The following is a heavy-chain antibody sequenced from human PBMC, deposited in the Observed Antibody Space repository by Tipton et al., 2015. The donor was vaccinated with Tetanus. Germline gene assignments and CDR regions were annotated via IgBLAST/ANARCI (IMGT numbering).Heavy chain of an antibody. Sequence: SLRLSCVASGFSFRTYNMNWVRQAPGEGLEWVSSIGWNSGGIAYADSVKGRFTISRDNAKNFLYLQMNSLRPEDTALYYCAKDSVAGGVANLDYWGQGTLVTVSS. CDR3: AKDSVAGGVANLDY. CDR2: IGWNSGGI. CDR1: GFSFRTYN. V-gene: IGHV3-9*01. J-gene: IGHJ4*02. D-gene: IGHD2-15*01.